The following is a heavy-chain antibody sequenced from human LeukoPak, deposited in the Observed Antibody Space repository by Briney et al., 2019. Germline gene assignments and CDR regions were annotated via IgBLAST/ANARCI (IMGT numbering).Heavy chain of an antibody. CDR1: GGSIRSGSYY. V-gene: IGHV4-61*02. Sequence: SQTLSLTCTVSGGSIRSGSYYWSWIRQPAGKGLEWIGRIYTSGSTNYNPSLKSRVTISVDTSKNQISLKLSSVTAADTAVYYCARDLYYYDSSGYYLWGFDIWGQGTMVTVSS. CDR2: IYTSGST. J-gene: IGHJ3*02. CDR3: ARDLYYYDSSGYYLWGFDI. D-gene: IGHD3-22*01.